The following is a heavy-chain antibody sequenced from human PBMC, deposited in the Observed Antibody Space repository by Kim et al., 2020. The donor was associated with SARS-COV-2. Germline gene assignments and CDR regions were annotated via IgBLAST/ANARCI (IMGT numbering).Heavy chain of an antibody. CDR2: ISTLTGNP. V-gene: IGHV7-4-1*02. CDR1: GNTFTTSA. D-gene: IGHD7-27*01. J-gene: IGHJ4*02. Sequence: ASVKVSCKTSGNTFTTSAVNWVRQAPGQGLEWMGWISTLTGNPTYAQGFTGRFVFSLDTSVSTAYLQISSLKAEDTAVYYCGTNRWGSGYWGQGTLVTVSS. CDR3: GTNRWGSGY.